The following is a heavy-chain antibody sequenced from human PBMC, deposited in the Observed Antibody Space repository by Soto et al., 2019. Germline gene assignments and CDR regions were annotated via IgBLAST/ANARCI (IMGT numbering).Heavy chain of an antibody. D-gene: IGHD6-19*01. CDR1: GGSISSYY. Sequence: QVQLQESGPGLVKPSETLSLTCTVSGGSISSYYWSWIRQPAGKGLEWIGRIYTSGSTNYNPSLKSRVTMSVDTSKNQFSLKLSSVTAADTAVYYCAREHRIAVAATDAFDIWGQGTMVTVSS. V-gene: IGHV4-4*07. CDR3: AREHRIAVAATDAFDI. J-gene: IGHJ3*02. CDR2: IYTSGST.